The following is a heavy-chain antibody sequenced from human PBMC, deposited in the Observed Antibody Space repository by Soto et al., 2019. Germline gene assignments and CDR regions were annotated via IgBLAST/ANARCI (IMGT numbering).Heavy chain of an antibody. CDR1: GYTFTAYY. Sequence: QVQLVQSGAEVKEPGDSVRVSCEASGYTFTAYYIHWVRQAPGQGLEWMRWINPKFGDTTYAQDFQGRLTLTRDMSISTDYMDLSRLTSDDTAIYYCARNMDYYYGPGSGNGHGVWGQGTTVNVFS. CDR2: INPKFGDT. CDR3: ARNMDYYYGPGSGNGHGV. D-gene: IGHD3-10*01. J-gene: IGHJ6*02. V-gene: IGHV1-2*02.